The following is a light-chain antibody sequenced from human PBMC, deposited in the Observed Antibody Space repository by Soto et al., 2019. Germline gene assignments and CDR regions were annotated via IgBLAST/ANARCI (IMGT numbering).Light chain of an antibody. CDR1: QGITGW. J-gene: IGKJ1*01. CDR2: DAS. Sequence: DIQLTQSPSTLSASVGDRVTITCRASQGITGWLAWYQKKPGKAPKLLIFDASTLESGVPTRFTGSGSGTEFTLSISNLQPDDFATYYCQQYHRYWTVGHGTKVDSK. CDR3: QQYHRYWT. V-gene: IGKV1-5*01.